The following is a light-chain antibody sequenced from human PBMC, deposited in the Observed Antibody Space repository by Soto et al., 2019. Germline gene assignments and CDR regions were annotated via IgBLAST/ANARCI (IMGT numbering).Light chain of an antibody. CDR3: QHESGYSEA. Sequence: QVSESPSARAAFVGNRVSTTCLASQCISIWLAWYQQKPGKAPKILIYKASSLESWVPSRFSGSGSGTEVTLTISSLQPDDFAAYYCQHESGYSEAFGQGTKVDIK. CDR2: KAS. CDR1: QCISIW. V-gene: IGKV1-5*03. J-gene: IGKJ1*01.